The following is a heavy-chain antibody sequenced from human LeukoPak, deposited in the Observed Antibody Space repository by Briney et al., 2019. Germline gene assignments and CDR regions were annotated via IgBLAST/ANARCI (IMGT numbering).Heavy chain of an antibody. V-gene: IGHV4-30-2*01. J-gene: IGHJ4*02. CDR1: GGSISSGGYY. D-gene: IGHD3-10*01. CDR3: ARGGYYGSGSYYLLGLRLDY. CDR2: IYHSGST. Sequence: SETLSLTCTVSGGSISSGGYYWSWIRQPPGKGLEWIGYIYHSGSTYYNPSLKSRVTISVDRSKNQFSLKLSSVTAADTAVYYCARGGYYGSGSYYLLGLRLDYWGQGILVTVSS.